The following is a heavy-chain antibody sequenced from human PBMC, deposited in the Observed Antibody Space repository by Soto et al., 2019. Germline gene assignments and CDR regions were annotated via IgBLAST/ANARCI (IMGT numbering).Heavy chain of an antibody. CDR3: ARFQEDCGGGNCYPAFDC. Sequence: GWSLRLSCAASGFTFSTSAMSLVRQPPGKGLEWVSSIGAAGASVYHADSVKGRFSVSRDNSKNTLYLQMNRLRAEDTAVYFCARFQEDCGGGNCYPAFDCWGRGALVTVSS. CDR2: IGAAGASV. D-gene: IGHD2-15*01. J-gene: IGHJ4*02. CDR1: GFTFSTSA. V-gene: IGHV3-23*01.